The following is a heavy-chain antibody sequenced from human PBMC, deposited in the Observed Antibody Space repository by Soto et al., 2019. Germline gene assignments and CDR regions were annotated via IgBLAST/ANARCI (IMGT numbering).Heavy chain of an antibody. CDR3: ASDLSRIAARLSSYYSYGMDV. J-gene: IGHJ6*02. CDR2: IIPIFGTA. V-gene: IGHV1-69*01. Sequence: QVQLVQSGAEVKKPGSSVKVSCKASGGTFSSYAISWVRQAPGQGLEWMGGIIPIFGTANYAQKFQGRVTITADESTSTAYLELSSLRSEDKAVYYCASDLSRIAARLSSYYSYGMDVWGQGTTVTVSS. CDR1: GGTFSSYA. D-gene: IGHD6-6*01.